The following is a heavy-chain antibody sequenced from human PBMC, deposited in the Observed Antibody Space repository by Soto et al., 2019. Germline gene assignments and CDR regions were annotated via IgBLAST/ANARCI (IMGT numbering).Heavy chain of an antibody. CDR2: IYPGDSDT. V-gene: IGHV5-51*01. Sequence: LGESLKISCKGSGYSFTSYWIGWVRQMPGKGLEWMGIIYPGDSDTRYSPSFQGQVTISADKSISTAYLQWSSLKASDTAMYYCARHRSSVMAAAGTNDYWGQGTLVTVSS. J-gene: IGHJ4*02. CDR3: ARHRSSVMAAAGTNDY. D-gene: IGHD6-13*01. CDR1: GYSFTSYW.